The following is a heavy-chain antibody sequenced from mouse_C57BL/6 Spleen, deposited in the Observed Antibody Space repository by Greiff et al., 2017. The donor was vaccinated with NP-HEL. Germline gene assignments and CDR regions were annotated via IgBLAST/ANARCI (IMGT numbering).Heavy chain of an antibody. D-gene: IGHD2-5*01. CDR1: GYTFTSYT. J-gene: IGHJ4*01. CDR2: INPSSGYP. CDR3: ARSGDYYSNYEAMDY. V-gene: IGHV1-4*01. Sequence: QVQLQQSGAELARPGASVKMSCKASGYTFTSYTMHWVKQRPGQGLEWIGYINPSSGYPKYNQKFKDKATLTADKSSSTAYLQLSSLTSEDSAVYYCARSGDYYSNYEAMDYWGQGTSVTVSS.